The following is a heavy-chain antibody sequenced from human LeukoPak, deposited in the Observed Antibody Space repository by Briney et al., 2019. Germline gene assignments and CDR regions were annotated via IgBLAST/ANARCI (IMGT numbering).Heavy chain of an antibody. J-gene: IGHJ4*02. D-gene: IGHD6-13*01. CDR3: VSSSWSSTPFDY. CDR2: FDPEDGET. V-gene: IGHV1-24*01. CDR1: GYTLTELS. Sequence: ASVKVSCKVSGYTLTELSMHWVRQAPGKGLEWMGGFDPEDGETIYAQKFQGRVTMTEDTSTDTAYMELSSLRSEDTAAYYCVSSSWSSTPFDYWGQGTLVTVSS.